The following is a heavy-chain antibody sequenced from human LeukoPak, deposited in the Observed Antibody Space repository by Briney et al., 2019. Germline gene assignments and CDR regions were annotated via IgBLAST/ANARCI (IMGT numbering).Heavy chain of an antibody. Sequence: GGSLRLSCAASGFTFSSYAMSWVRQAPGKGLEWVSAISGSGGSTYYADSVKGRFTISRDNTKNTLYLQMNSLRAEDTAVYYCAKVSDYDILTGYYNERLALIFDYWGQGTLVTVSS. D-gene: IGHD3-9*01. CDR3: AKVSDYDILTGYYNERLALIFDY. CDR1: GFTFSSYA. CDR2: ISGSGGST. J-gene: IGHJ4*02. V-gene: IGHV3-23*01.